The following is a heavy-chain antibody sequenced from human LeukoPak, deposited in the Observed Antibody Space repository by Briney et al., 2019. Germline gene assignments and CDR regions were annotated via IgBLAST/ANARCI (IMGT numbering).Heavy chain of an antibody. CDR3: ARVNGYSSSWYHY. CDR2: INPNSGGT. CDR1: GYTFTGYY. D-gene: IGHD6-13*01. Sequence: ASVKVSCKASGYTFTGYYMHWVRQAPGQGLEWMGWINPNSGGTNYAQKFQGRVTMTRDTSISTAYMELSRLRSDDTAVYYCARVNGYSSSWYHYWGQGTLVTVSS. V-gene: IGHV1-2*02. J-gene: IGHJ4*02.